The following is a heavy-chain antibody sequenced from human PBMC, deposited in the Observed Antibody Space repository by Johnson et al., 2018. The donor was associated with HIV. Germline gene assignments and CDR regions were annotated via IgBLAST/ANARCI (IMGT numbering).Heavy chain of an antibody. V-gene: IGHV3-15*01. D-gene: IGHD3-16*01. J-gene: IGHJ3*02. CDR1: GFTFSNAW. CDR2: IKSKTDGGTI. Sequence: VQLVESGGGLVKPGGSLRLSCAASGFTFSNAWMSWVRQAPGKGLEWVGRIKSKTDGGTIEYAAPVKGRFTISRDDSKNTLYLQMNSLTTEDTAVYYCATYTSMNTMYVEIKGGAFDIWGQGTMVTVSS. CDR3: ATYTSMNTMYVEIKGGAFDI.